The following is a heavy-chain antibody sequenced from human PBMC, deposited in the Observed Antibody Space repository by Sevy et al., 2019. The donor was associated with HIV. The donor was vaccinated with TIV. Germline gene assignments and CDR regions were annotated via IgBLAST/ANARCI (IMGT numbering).Heavy chain of an antibody. CDR2: IRYDGSNK. J-gene: IGHJ6*02. Sequence: GGSLRLSCAASGFTFSSYGMHWVRQAPGKGLEWVAFIRYDGSNKYYADSVKGRFTISRDNSKNTLYLQMSSLRAEDMAVYYCAKGGGSGSYYFYYYYGMDVWGQGTTVTVSS. D-gene: IGHD3-10*01. CDR1: GFTFSSYG. V-gene: IGHV3-30*02. CDR3: AKGGGSGSYYFYYYYGMDV.